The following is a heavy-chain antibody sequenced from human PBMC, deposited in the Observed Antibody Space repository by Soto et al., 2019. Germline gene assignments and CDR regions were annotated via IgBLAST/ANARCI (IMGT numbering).Heavy chain of an antibody. CDR1: GYTFTGYY. CDR3: ARARIAAAGFRWFDP. Sequence: GSVKVSCKASGYTFTGYYMHWVRQAPGQGLEWMGWINPNSGGTNYAQKFQGRVTMTRDTSISTAYMELSRLRSDDTAVYYCARARIAAAGFRWFDPWGQGTLVTVSS. D-gene: IGHD6-13*01. V-gene: IGHV1-2*02. J-gene: IGHJ5*02. CDR2: INPNSGGT.